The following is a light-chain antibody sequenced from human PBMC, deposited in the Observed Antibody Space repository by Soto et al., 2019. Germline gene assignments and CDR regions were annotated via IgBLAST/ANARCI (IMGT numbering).Light chain of an antibody. V-gene: IGKV3-15*01. CDR1: QSVSSN. Sequence: EVVMTQSPATLSVSPGERATLSCRASQSVSSNLAWYQQKPGQAPRLLIYGASTRATGIPARFSSSGSGTDFTRTISSLQYEDNAVYYCQQYNSWAPWTFGQVTKVEIK. CDR3: QQYNSWAPWT. CDR2: GAS. J-gene: IGKJ1*01.